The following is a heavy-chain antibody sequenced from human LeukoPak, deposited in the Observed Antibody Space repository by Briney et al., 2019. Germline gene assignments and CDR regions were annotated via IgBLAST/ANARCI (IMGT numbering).Heavy chain of an antibody. CDR2: INTDGSST. CDR1: GFTFSSHW. J-gene: IGHJ3*02. Sequence: SGGSLRLSCAASGFTFSSHWMHWVRQAPGKGLVWVSRINTDGSSTSYADSVKGRFTISRDNSKNTLYLQMNSLRADDTAVYYCAKLVVLVVAATDALDIWGQGTMVTVSS. D-gene: IGHD2-15*01. CDR3: AKLVVLVVAATDALDI. V-gene: IGHV3-74*01.